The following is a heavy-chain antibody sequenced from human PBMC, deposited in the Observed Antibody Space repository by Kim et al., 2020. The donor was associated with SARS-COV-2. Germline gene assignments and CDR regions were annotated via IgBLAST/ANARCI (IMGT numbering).Heavy chain of an antibody. Sequence: VKGRFTISRDNAKNSLYLLLNNLRADDTAVYYCARDLVATPYYYYYGMDVWGQGTTVTVSS. J-gene: IGHJ6*02. D-gene: IGHD5-12*01. V-gene: IGHV3-11*05. CDR3: ARDLVATPYYYYYGMDV.